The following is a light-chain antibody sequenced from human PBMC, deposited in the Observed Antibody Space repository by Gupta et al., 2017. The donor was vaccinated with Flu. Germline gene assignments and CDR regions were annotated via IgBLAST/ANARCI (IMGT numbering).Light chain of an antibody. CDR3: QQYGSSPLT. J-gene: IGKJ4*01. CDR2: GAS. Sequence: EIVLTQSPGTLSLSPGERAILSCRPSQSVSNSFLAWYQQKPGQAPRVLIYGASSRATGIPDRFSGSESGADFTLTISRLEPEDFAVYYCQQYGSSPLTFGGGTKVEIK. CDR1: QSVSNSF. V-gene: IGKV3-20*01.